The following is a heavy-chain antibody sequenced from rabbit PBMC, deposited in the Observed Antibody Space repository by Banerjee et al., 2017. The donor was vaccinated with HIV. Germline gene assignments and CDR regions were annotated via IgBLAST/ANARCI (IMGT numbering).Heavy chain of an antibody. CDR1: GFSFSSSYA. J-gene: IGHJ4*01. D-gene: IGHD6-1*01. Sequence: QQQLVESGGGLVKPGASLTLTCTASGFSFSSSYAMCWVRQVPGKGLEWIGCIYTGNGYTHYASWAKGRFTISKTSSTTVTLQMTSLTAADTATYFCARDAGSYAYIDGYFNLWGQGTLVTVS. V-gene: IGHV1S45*01. CDR2: IYTGNGYT. CDR3: ARDAGSYAYIDGYFNL.